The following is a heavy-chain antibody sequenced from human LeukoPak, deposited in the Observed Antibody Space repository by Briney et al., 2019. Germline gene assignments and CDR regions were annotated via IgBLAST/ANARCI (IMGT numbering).Heavy chain of an antibody. D-gene: IGHD3-10*01. CDR2: INHSGST. J-gene: IGHJ5*02. CDR1: GGSFSGYY. Sequence: SETLSLTCAVYGGSFSGYYWSWIRQPPGKGLEWIGEINHSGSTNYNPSLKSRVTISVDKSKNQFSLKLSSVTAADTAVYYCARLGYYGSGKGAWGQGTLVTVSS. V-gene: IGHV4-34*01. CDR3: ARLGYYGSGKGA.